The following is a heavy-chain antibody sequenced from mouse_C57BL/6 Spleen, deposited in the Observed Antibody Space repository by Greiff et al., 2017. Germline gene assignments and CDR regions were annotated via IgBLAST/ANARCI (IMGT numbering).Heavy chain of an antibody. Sequence: QVQLQQSGPGLVQPSQSLSITCTVSGFSLTSYGVHWVRPSPGKGLEWLGVIWSGGSTDYNAAFISRLSISKDNSKSQVFFKMNSLQADDTAIYYCARNGYYGSSFAYWGQGTLVTVSA. D-gene: IGHD1-1*01. CDR1: GFSLTSYG. CDR2: IWSGGST. V-gene: IGHV2-2*01. CDR3: ARNGYYGSSFAY. J-gene: IGHJ3*01.